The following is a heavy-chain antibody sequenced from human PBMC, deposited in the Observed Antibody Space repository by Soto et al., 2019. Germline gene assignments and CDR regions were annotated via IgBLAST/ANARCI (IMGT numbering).Heavy chain of an antibody. V-gene: IGHV4-4*07. CDR2: IYTSGST. D-gene: IGHD5-12*01. CDR3: ARETLVATIGNWFDP. CDR1: CGSIISFY. Sequence: SVLLCLTCSVSCGSIISFYWSWIRQPAGKGLEWIGRIYTSGSTNYNPSLKSRVTMSVDTSKNQFSLKLSSVTAADTAVYYCARETLVATIGNWFDPWGQGTSVTVSS. J-gene: IGHJ5*02.